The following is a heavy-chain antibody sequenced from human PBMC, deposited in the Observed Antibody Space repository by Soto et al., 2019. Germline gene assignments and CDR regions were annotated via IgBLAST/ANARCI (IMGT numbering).Heavy chain of an antibody. CDR3: AREVFGEDYFDY. Sequence: PSETLSLTCAVSGYSISSSNWWGWIRQPPGKGLEWIGYIYYSGTTYYNPSLKSRVTMSVDTSKNQFSLKLTSVTAVDTAVYYCAREVFGEDYFDYWGQGTLVTAPQ. CDR2: IYYSGTT. D-gene: IGHD3-3*01. J-gene: IGHJ4*02. CDR1: GYSISSSNW. V-gene: IGHV4-28*03.